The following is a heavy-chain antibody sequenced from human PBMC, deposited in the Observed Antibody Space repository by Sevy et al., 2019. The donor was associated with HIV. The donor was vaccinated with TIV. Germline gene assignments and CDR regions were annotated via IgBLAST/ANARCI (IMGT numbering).Heavy chain of an antibody. CDR1: GFTFGDYC. J-gene: IGHJ4*02. V-gene: IGHV3-49*04. CDR2: LKSDVYGGTV. D-gene: IGHD6-13*01. Sequence: GGSLRLSCTASGFTFGDYCMSWVRQAPGKGLEWVAFLKSDVYGGTVDHAGSVRGRFDISRDDSITIAYLQMNDLKPEDTGVYYCTRGTAAQSIFDYWGQGALVTVSS. CDR3: TRGTAAQSIFDY.